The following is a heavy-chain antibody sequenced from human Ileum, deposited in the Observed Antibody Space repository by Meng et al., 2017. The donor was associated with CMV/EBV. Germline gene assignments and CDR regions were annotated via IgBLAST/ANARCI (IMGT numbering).Heavy chain of an antibody. CDR1: GGSISSYY. CDR3: AREGGYCSTTNCYDWFDP. J-gene: IGHJ5*02. V-gene: IGHV4-59*01. CDR2: IYHSGST. Sequence: ESLKISCTVSGGSISSYYWNWIRQPPGKGLEWIGYIYHSGSTNYNPSLKSRVTISVDTSKNQFSLKLSSVTAADTAVYYCAREGGYCSTTNCYDWFDPWGQGTLVTVSS. D-gene: IGHD2-2*01.